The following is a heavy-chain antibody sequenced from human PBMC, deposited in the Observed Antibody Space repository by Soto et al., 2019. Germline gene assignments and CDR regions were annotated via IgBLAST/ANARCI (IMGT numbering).Heavy chain of an antibody. CDR1: GFTFSSYS. V-gene: IGHV3-23*01. J-gene: IGHJ6*02. Sequence: PGGSLRLSCAGAGFTFSSYSMSWVRQAPGKGLEWVSSISGGGGVIYYADSVKGRFTISRDNSKNTMYLQMNSLRAEDTAVYYCAKGALSTYGMDVWGQGTTVTVSS. CDR2: ISGGGGVI. CDR3: AKGALSTYGMDV.